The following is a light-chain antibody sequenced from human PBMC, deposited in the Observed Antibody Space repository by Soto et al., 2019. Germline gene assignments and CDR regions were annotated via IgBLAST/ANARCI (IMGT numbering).Light chain of an antibody. J-gene: IGKJ5*01. CDR2: MNS. V-gene: IGKV2-28*01. Sequence: TVMTQSPFSLPVTPGEPASISCRSSQSLLHSNGYNYLDWYVQKPGQSPQLLIYMNSNRASGVPDRFSGSGSGSDFTLKISRVEAEDVGVYYCMQALRTPFTFGQGTRLEIK. CDR1: QSLLHSNGYNY. CDR3: MQALRTPFT.